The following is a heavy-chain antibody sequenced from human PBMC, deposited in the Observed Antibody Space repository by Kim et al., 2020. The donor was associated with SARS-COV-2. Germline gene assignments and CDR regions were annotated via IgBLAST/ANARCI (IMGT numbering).Heavy chain of an antibody. J-gene: IGHJ6*02. V-gene: IGHV1-18*01. CDR3: ARDYDFWSGTRAIFNYYYYGMDV. Sequence: ASVKVSCKASGYTFTSYGISWVRQAPGQGLEWMGWISAYNGNTNYAQKLQGRVTMTTDTSTSTAYMELRSLRSDDTAVYYCARDYDFWSGTRAIFNYYYYGMDVWGQGTTVTVSS. CDR2: ISAYNGNT. CDR1: GYTFTSYG. D-gene: IGHD3-3*01.